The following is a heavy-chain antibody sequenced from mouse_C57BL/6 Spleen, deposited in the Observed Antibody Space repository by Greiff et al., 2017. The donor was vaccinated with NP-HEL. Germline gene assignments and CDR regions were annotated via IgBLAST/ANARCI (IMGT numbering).Heavy chain of an antibody. CDR2: ISRGSSTI. D-gene: IGHD3-2*02. V-gene: IGHV5-17*01. CDR3: ARKANYAMDD. J-gene: IGHJ4*01. CDR1: GFTFSDYG. Sequence: EVKVVESGGGLVKPGGSLKLSCAASGFTFSDYGMHWVRQAPEKGLEWVAYISRGSSTIYYADTVKGRFTISRDNAKNTLFLQMTRLRTEDTAMYYCARKANYAMDDWGQGTSVTVSS.